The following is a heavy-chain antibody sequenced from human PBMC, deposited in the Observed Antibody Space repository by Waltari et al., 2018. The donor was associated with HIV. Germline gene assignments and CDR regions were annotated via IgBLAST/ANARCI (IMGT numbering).Heavy chain of an antibody. J-gene: IGHJ6*02. V-gene: IGHV1-69*12. CDR2: NNQWEGKG. CDR1: GGTFSSYA. CDR3: ARSGLRLAAKPKRSIYYGMDV. Sequence: QVQLVQSGAEVKKPGSSVKVSCKASGGTFSSYAISWVRQAPGQGIEWRGGNNQWEGKGNYAQKCQGRGTITADEATSTAYMELSSLRSEETAVYYCARSGLRLAAKPKRSIYYGMDVWGQGTTVTVSS. D-gene: IGHD4-17*01.